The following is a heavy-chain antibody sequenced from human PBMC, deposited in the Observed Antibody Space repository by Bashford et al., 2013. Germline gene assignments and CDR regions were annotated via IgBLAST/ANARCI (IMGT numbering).Heavy chain of an antibody. CDR1: GFTLSSYA. CDR3: AKDGLLRNGYNTAFDS. D-gene: IGHD5-24*01. CDR2: ISVSDENT. V-gene: IGHV3-23*01. J-gene: IGHJ4*02. Sequence: GGSLRLSCAASGFTLSSYAMSWVRQAPGKGLEWVSSISVSDENTYYADSVKGRFTFSRDDSKNTLYLQMNSLRAEDTAVYYCAKDGLLRNGYNTAFDSWGQGILVTVSS.